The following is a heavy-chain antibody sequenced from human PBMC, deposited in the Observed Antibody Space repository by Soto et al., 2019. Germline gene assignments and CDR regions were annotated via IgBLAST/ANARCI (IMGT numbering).Heavy chain of an antibody. CDR1: GFPFISYG. V-gene: IGHV3-33*01. D-gene: IGHD3-10*01. CDR3: ARDLITMVRGVPAY. CDR2: IWYDGSNK. Sequence: GGPLILSCAASGFPFISYGMHWVRPAPGKGLEWVAVIWYDGSNKYYADSVKGRFTISRDNSKNTLYLQMNSLRAEDTAVYYCARDLITMVRGVPAYWGQGTLVTVSS. J-gene: IGHJ4*02.